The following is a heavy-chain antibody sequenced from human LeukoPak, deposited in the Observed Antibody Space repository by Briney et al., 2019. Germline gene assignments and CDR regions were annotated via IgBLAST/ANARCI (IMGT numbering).Heavy chain of an antibody. CDR3: AKGGYCSSTSCYVGWFDP. V-gene: IGHV3-23*01. J-gene: IGHJ5*02. Sequence: SGGSLRLSCAASRFTFSSYAMSWVRQVPGKGLEWVSGISGSGGSTYYADSVKGRFTISRDSSKNTLYLQMSSLRAEDTAVYYCAKGGYCSSTSCYVGWFDPWGQGTLVTVSS. D-gene: IGHD2-2*01. CDR2: ISGSGGST. CDR1: RFTFSSYA.